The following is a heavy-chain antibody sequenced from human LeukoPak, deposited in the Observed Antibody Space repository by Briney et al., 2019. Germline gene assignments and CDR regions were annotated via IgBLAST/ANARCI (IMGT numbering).Heavy chain of an antibody. CDR1: GFTFSSYA. D-gene: IGHD1-1*01. V-gene: IGHV3-23*01. Sequence: GGSLRLSCAVSGFTFSSYAMSWVRQAPGKRLEWVSAISGSGSSTYYADSVRGRFTISRDNSKNTLYLQMNSLRAEDTALYYCAKDHPNGYLYYFDYWGQGTLVTVSS. J-gene: IGHJ4*02. CDR3: AKDHPNGYLYYFDY. CDR2: ISGSGSST.